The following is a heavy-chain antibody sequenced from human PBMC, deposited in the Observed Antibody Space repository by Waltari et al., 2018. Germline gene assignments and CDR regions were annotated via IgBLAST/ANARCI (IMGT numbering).Heavy chain of an antibody. V-gene: IGHV4-59*01. CDR2: IYYSGST. J-gene: IGHJ5*02. CDR1: GGSISSYY. D-gene: IGHD3-3*01. CDR3: AASITIFGVVNWFDP. Sequence: QVQLQESDPGLVKPSETLSLTCTVSGGSISSYYWTWIRPPPGKGREWIGYIYYSGSTNYNPSLKSRVTISVDTSKNQCSLKLSAVTAADTAVYYCAASITIFGVVNWFDPWGQGTLVTVSS.